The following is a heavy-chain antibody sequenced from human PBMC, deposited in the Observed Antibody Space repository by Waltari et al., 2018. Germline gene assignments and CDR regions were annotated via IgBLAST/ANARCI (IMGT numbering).Heavy chain of an antibody. J-gene: IGHJ3*02. Sequence: EVQLVESGGGLVQPGGSLRLSCAASGFTFRSYSMNWVRQAPGKGLEWVSYISSSSSTIYYADSVKGRFTISRDNAKNSLYLQMNSLRAEDTAVYYCARAVVVAANAFDIWGQGTMVTVSS. D-gene: IGHD2-15*01. CDR3: ARAVVVAANAFDI. V-gene: IGHV3-48*01. CDR1: GFTFRSYS. CDR2: ISSSSSTI.